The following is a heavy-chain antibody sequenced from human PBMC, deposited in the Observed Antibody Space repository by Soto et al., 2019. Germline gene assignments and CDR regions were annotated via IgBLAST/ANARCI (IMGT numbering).Heavy chain of an antibody. CDR2: ISGSGGST. CDR1: GFTFSSYA. CDR3: RVTAGENWFDP. D-gene: IGHD4-17*01. Sequence: EVQLLESGGGLVQPGGSLRLSCAASGFTFSSYAMSWVRQAPGKGLEWVSAISGSGGSTYYADSVKGRFTISRDNSKNALYLQMNRRRAEDAAVYAARVTAGENWFDPWGQGTLVTVSS. J-gene: IGHJ5*02. V-gene: IGHV3-23*01.